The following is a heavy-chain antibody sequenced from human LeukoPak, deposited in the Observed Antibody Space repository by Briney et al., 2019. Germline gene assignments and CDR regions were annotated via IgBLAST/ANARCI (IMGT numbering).Heavy chain of an antibody. CDR3: ARGCAPDFDY. Sequence: GGSLSLSCAASGFTFSSYDMHWVRQATGKGLEGVSTIGTTGDTYYPGSVKGRFTISRENAKNSLYLQMNNLRAGDTTVYYCARGCAPDFDYWGQGTLVTVSS. CDR1: GFTFSSYD. V-gene: IGHV3-13*01. D-gene: IGHD2-8*01. CDR2: IGTTGDT. J-gene: IGHJ4*02.